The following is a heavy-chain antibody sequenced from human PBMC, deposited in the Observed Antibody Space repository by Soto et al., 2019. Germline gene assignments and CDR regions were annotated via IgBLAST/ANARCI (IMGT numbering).Heavy chain of an antibody. CDR2: IYYSGST. Sequence: SETLSLTCTVSGGSISSYYWSWIRQPPGKGLEWIGYIYYSGSTNYNPSLKSRVTISVDTSKNQFSLKLSSVTAADTAVYYCAKAVRYGGQHHFRIDVWGQGTTVTVSS. CDR3: AKAVRYGGQHHFRIDV. J-gene: IGHJ6*02. D-gene: IGHD3-10*01. V-gene: IGHV4-59*01. CDR1: GGSISSYY.